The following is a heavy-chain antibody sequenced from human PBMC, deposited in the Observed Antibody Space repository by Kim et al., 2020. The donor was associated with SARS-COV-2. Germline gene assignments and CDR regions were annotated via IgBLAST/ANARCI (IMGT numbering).Heavy chain of an antibody. D-gene: IGHD6-13*01. V-gene: IGHV3-43*01. Sequence: GGSLRLSCAASGFTFDDYTMHWVRQAPGKGLEWVSLISWDGAKTYYADSVKGRFTISRDNSRKSLYLQMNSLRSEDTALYYCAKDYLSVPSGSWYLVYWGQGTLVTVSS. J-gene: IGHJ4*02. CDR1: GFTFDDYT. CDR3: AKDYLSVPSGSWYLVY. CDR2: ISWDGAKT.